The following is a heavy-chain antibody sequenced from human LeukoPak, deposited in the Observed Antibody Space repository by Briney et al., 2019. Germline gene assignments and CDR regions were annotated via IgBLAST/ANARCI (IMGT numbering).Heavy chain of an antibody. D-gene: IGHD3-3*01. J-gene: IGHJ4*02. Sequence: GGSLRLSCAASGFTFSSYGMHWVRQAPGKGLEWVAVISYDGSNKYYADSVKGRFTISRDNSKNTLYLQMNSLRAEDTAVYYCAKVSDFWSGYGCALHIDYWGQGTLVTVSS. V-gene: IGHV3-30*18. CDR2: ISYDGSNK. CDR3: AKVSDFWSGYGCALHIDY. CDR1: GFTFSSYG.